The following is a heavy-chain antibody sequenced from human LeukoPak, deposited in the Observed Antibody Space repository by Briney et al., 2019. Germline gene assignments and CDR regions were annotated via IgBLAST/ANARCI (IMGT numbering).Heavy chain of an antibody. J-gene: IGHJ5*02. D-gene: IGHD3-10*01. CDR2: IWYDGSKK. Sequence: GRTLRLSCAASGFTFSDYGIHWVRQAPGKGLEWVALIWYDGSKKYYADSVKGRFTISRDNSKNTLYLQMNSLRAEDMAVYNCARGGGFYYGSGSPRGNWFDPWGQGTLVTVSS. V-gene: IGHV3-33*01. CDR3: ARGGGFYYGSGSPRGNWFDP. CDR1: GFTFSDYG.